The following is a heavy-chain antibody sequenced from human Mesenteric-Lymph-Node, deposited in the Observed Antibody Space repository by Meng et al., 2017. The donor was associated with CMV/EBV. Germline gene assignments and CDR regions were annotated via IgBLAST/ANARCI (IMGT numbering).Heavy chain of an antibody. CDR2: IRYDAGNK. CDR1: GFTFSNYG. Sequence: GESLKISCATSGFTFSNYGMHWVRQAPGKGLEPVAFIRYDAGNKYYADSVKGRFTISRDNSKSILYLQMNSLRPGDTAIYYCAKDLPLRRAFDIWGQGTMVTVSS. CDR3: AKDLPLRRAFDI. J-gene: IGHJ3*02. V-gene: IGHV3-30*02.